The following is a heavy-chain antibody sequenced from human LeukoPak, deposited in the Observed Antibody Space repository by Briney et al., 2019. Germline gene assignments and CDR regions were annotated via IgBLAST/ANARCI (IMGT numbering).Heavy chain of an antibody. CDR3: ARVAEDYGDYFDY. CDR1: GFTFSSYA. CDR2: ISYDGSNK. V-gene: IGHV3-30-3*01. D-gene: IGHD4-17*01. J-gene: IGHJ4*02. Sequence: GGSLRLSCAASGFTFSSYAMHWVRQAPGKGLEWVAVISYDGSNKYYADSVKGRFTISRDNSKNTLYLQMNSLRAEDTAVYHCARVAEDYGDYFDYWGQGTLVTVSS.